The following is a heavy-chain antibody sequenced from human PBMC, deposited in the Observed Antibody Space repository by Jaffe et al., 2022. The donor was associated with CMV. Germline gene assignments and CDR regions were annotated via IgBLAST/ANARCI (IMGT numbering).Heavy chain of an antibody. D-gene: IGHD6-13*01. CDR2: MNPNSGNT. CDR3: ARGPVSSSWYRWGFDP. J-gene: IGHJ5*02. CDR1: GYTFTSYD. Sequence: QVQLVQSGAEVKKPGASVKVSCKASGYTFTSYDINWVRQATGQGLEWMGWMNPNSGNTGYAQKFQGRVTMTRNTSISTAYMELSSLRSEDTAVYYCARGPVSSSWYRWGFDPWGQGTLVTVSS. V-gene: IGHV1-8*01.